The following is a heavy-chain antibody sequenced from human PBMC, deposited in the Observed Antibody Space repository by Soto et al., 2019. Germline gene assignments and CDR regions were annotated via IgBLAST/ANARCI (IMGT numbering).Heavy chain of an antibody. D-gene: IGHD1-7*01. CDR3: ALGTTRYYYYGMDI. CDR2: IYHSGST. CDR1: GGSISSSNW. V-gene: IGHV4-4*02. J-gene: IGHJ6*02. Sequence: SETLSLTCAVSGGSISSSNWWSWVRQPPGKGLEWIGEIYHSGSTNYNPSLKSRVTISVDKSKNQFSLKLSSVTAADTAVYYCALGTTRYYYYGMDIWGQGTTGTVSS.